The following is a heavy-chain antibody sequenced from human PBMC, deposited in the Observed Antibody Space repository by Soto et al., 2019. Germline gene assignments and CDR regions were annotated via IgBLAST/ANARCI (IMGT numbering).Heavy chain of an antibody. CDR1: GGSVSHYY. CDR3: ARDRSTYGGGGTGEVKENWFDP. J-gene: IGHJ5*02. CDR2: AYYSGST. V-gene: IGHV4-59*02. Sequence: SETLSVTGSVSGGSVSHYYWSWIRQSPGKGLEWIGYAYYSGSTDYNPSLKSRVTMSVDTSKNQVSLKLNSVTTADTAVYYCARDRSTYGGGGTGEVKENWFDPWGPGTLV. D-gene: IGHD2-8*01.